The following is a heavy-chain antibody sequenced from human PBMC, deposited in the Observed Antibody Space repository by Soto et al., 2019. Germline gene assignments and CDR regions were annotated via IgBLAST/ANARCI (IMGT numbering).Heavy chain of an antibody. D-gene: IGHD3-3*01. CDR3: AAASTVTIFGVVANAFDI. V-gene: IGHV4-4*02. J-gene: IGHJ3*02. CDR2: IYHSGST. Sequence: QVQLQESGPGLVKPSGTLSLTCAVSSGSISSSNWWSWVRQPPGKGLEWIGEIYHSGSTNYNPSLKSRLTISVDKAKNQFSLKLSSVTAADTAVYYCAAASTVTIFGVVANAFDIWGQGTMVTVSS. CDR1: SGSISSSNW.